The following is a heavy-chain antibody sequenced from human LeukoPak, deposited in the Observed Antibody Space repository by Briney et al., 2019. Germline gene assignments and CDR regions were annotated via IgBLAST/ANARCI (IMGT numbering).Heavy chain of an antibody. V-gene: IGHV4-31*03. CDR3: ARDVRMTTREAFDI. Sequence: SQTLSLTCTVSGGSISSGGYYWSWIRQHPGKGLEWIGYIYYSGSTYYNPSLKSRVTISVDTSKNQFSLKLSSVIAADTAVYYCARDVRMTTREAFDIWGQGTMVTVSS. CDR2: IYYSGST. J-gene: IGHJ3*02. CDR1: GGSISSGGYY. D-gene: IGHD4-17*01.